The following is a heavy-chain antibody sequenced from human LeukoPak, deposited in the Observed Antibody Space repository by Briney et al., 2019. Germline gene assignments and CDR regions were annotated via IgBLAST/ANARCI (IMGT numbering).Heavy chain of an antibody. CDR2: IIPILGIA. Sequence: ASVKVSRKAPGGTFSSYAISWVRQAPGQGLEWMGRIIPILGIANYAQKFQGRVTITADKSTSTAYMELSSLRSEDTAVYYCARYSSSWYLGDWGQGTLVTVSS. CDR1: GGTFSSYA. J-gene: IGHJ4*02. D-gene: IGHD6-13*01. V-gene: IGHV1-69*04. CDR3: ARYSSSWYLGD.